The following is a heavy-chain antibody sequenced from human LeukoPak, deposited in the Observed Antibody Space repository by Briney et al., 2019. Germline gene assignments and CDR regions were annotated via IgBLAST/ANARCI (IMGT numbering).Heavy chain of an antibody. D-gene: IGHD3-10*01. CDR3: AGGPAMVRGVNWFDP. Sequence: SETLSLTCGVSGGSIDSTNYWSWVRQAPGKGLEWIGEIAHDGTRNYNPSLRSRVTISVDTSKNQSSLKLSSVTAADTAVYYCAGGPAMVRGVNWFDPWGQGTLVTVSS. CDR2: IAHDGTR. J-gene: IGHJ5*02. V-gene: IGHV4-4*02. CDR1: GGSIDSTNY.